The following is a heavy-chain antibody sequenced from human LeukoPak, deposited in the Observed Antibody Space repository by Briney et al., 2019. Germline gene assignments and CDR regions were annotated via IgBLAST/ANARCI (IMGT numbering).Heavy chain of an antibody. J-gene: IGHJ4*02. CDR2: ISSSSSYI. Sequence: GGSLRLSCAASGFTFSSYSMNWVRQAPGKGLEWVSSISSSSSYIYYAVSVKGRFTISRDNAKNSLYLQMNSLRAEDTAVYYCARADYLDYFDYWGQGTLVTVSS. CDR3: ARADYLDYFDY. D-gene: IGHD4/OR15-4a*01. V-gene: IGHV3-21*01. CDR1: GFTFSSYS.